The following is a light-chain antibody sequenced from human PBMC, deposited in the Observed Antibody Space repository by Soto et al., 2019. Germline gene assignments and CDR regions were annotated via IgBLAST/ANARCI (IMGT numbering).Light chain of an antibody. CDR3: SSYSRTSVYV. CDR2: EVS. V-gene: IGLV2-14*01. J-gene: IGLJ1*01. CDR1: SSDVGGYNY. Sequence: QSVLTQPASVSGSPGQSITISCTVTSSDVGGYNYVSWYQRHPGKAPKLMIFEVSSRPSGVSNRFSGSKSGNTASLTISGLQAEDEADYSCSSYSRTSVYVFGRGTKVTVL.